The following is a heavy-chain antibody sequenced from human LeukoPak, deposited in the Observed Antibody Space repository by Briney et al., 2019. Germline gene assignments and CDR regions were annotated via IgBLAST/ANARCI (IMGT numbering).Heavy chain of an antibody. CDR3: ARAPPYSNYLRFEY. CDR1: GGTFSSYA. D-gene: IGHD4-11*01. CDR2: ISAYNGNT. J-gene: IGHJ4*02. Sequence: ASVKVSCKASGGTFSSYAISWVRQAPGQGLEWMGWISAYNGNTNYAQKLQGRVTMTTDTSTSTAYMELRSLRSDDTAVYYCARAPPYSNYLRFEYWGQGTLVTVSS. V-gene: IGHV1-18*01.